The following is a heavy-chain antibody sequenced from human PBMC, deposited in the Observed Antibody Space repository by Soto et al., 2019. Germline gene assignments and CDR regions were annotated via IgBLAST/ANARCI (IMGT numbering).Heavy chain of an antibody. V-gene: IGHV3-23*01. J-gene: IGHJ3*02. D-gene: IGHD2-8*01. CDR3: AHPRGYGVFDAYDI. CDR1: GFTFSTYA. Sequence: GGSLRLSCAASGFTFSTYAMNWVRQAPGKGLEWVSAISANGAYTYYADSVKGRFTISRGNSVNALYLQMNSVRIEDTAVYYCAHPRGYGVFDAYDIWGQGTMVTVSS. CDR2: ISANGAYT.